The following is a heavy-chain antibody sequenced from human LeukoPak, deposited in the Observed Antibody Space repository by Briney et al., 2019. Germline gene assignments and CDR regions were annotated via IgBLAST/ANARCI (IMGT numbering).Heavy chain of an antibody. J-gene: IGHJ3*02. Sequence: SETLSLTCAVYGGSFSGYYWSWIRQPPGKGLEWIGYIYYSGSTYYNPSLKSRVTISVDTSKNQFSLKLSSVTAADTAVYYCARRALHPLRNAFDIWGQGTMVTVSS. V-gene: IGHV4-34*01. CDR3: ARRALHPLRNAFDI. CDR1: GGSFSGYY. CDR2: IYYSGST.